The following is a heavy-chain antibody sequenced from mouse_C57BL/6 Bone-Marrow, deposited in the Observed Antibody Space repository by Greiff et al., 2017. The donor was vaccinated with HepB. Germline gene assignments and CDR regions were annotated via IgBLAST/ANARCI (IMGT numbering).Heavy chain of an antibody. V-gene: IGHV5-4*01. CDR1: GFTFSSYA. CDR3: ARDQRVHYGSSTWFAY. D-gene: IGHD1-1*01. J-gene: IGHJ3*01. CDR2: ISDGGSYT. Sequence: VQLKQSGGGLVKPGGSLKLSCAASGFTFSSYAMSWVRQTPEKRLEWVATISDGGSYTYYPDNVKGRFTISRDNAKNNLYLQMSHLKSEDTAMYYCARDQRVHYGSSTWFAYWGQGTLVTVSA.